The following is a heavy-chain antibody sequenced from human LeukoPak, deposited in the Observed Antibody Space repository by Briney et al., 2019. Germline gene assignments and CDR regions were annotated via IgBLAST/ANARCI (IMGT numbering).Heavy chain of an antibody. CDR3: ARGGLLTWNYVY. D-gene: IGHD1-7*01. J-gene: IGHJ4*02. CDR1: GGTFSSYA. V-gene: IGHV1-69*13. Sequence: GASVKVSCKASGGTFSSYAISWVRQAPGQGLEWMGGIIPIFGTANYAQKFQGRVTITADESTSTAYMELSSLRSDDTAVYYCARGGLLTWNYVYWGQGTLVTVSS. CDR2: IIPIFGTA.